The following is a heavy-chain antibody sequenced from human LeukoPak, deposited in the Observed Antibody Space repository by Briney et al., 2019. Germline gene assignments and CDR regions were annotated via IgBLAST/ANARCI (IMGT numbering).Heavy chain of an antibody. CDR1: GGSISSYY. V-gene: IGHV4-59*12. CDR2: IYYSGST. D-gene: IGHD3-3*01. CDR3: ARAPVLRFLEWSAFDY. Sequence: SETLSLTCTVSGGSISSYYWSWIRQPPGKGLEWIGYIYYSGSTNYNPSLKSRVTISVDTSKNQFSLKLSSVTAADTAVYYCARAPVLRFLEWSAFDYWGQGTLVTVSS. J-gene: IGHJ4*02.